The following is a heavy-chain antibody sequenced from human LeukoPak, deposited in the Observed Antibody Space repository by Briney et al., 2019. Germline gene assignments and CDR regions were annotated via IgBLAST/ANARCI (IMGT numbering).Heavy chain of an antibody. CDR3: AREVVEYYFDY. J-gene: IGHJ4*02. D-gene: IGHD2-15*01. V-gene: IGHV3-48*01. CDR1: GFTFSSYS. Sequence: GGSLRLSCAASGFTFSSYSMNWVRQAPGKGLEWVSYISSSSSTIYYADSVKGRFTISRDNAKNSLYLQMNSLRAEDTAVYYCAREVVEYYFDYWGQGTLVTVSS. CDR2: ISSSSSTI.